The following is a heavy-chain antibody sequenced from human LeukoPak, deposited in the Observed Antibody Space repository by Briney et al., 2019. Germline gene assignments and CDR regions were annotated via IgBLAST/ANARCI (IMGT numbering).Heavy chain of an antibody. CDR1: GDSVSSNSAA. V-gene: IGHV6-1*01. CDR3: ARDHRFGEPLFDY. CDR2: TYYRSKWYN. J-gene: IGHJ4*02. D-gene: IGHD3-10*01. Sequence: SQTLSLTCAISGDSVSSNSAAWNWIRQASSRGLEWLGRTYYRSKWYNDYAVSVKSRITINPDTSKNQFSLQLNSVTPEDTAVYYCARDHRFGEPLFDYWGQGTLVTVSS.